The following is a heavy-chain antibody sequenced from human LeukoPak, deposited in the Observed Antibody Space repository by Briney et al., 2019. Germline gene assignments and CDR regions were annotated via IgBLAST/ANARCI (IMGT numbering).Heavy chain of an antibody. CDR1: GGTFSSYA. V-gene: IGHV1-69*05. CDR2: IIPIFGTA. Sequence: SVKVSCKASGGTFSSYAISWVRQAPGQGLEWMGRIIPIFGTANYAQKFQGRVTITTDESTSTAYMELSSLRSEDTAVYYCAIDRDGQDYFDYWGQGTLVNVSS. D-gene: IGHD5-24*01. CDR3: AIDRDGQDYFDY. J-gene: IGHJ4*02.